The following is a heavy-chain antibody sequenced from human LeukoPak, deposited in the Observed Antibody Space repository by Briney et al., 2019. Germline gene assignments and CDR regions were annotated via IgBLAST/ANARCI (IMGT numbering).Heavy chain of an antibody. Sequence: PGGSLRLSCVASGFTFRNYAINWVRLAPGKGLEWVSIIYSGGSTYYADSVKGRFAISRDNSKNTLYLQMNSLRAEDTAVYYCAREGEMGGALDYWGQGTLVTVSS. V-gene: IGHV3-53*01. CDR2: IYSGGST. J-gene: IGHJ4*02. CDR3: AREGEMGGALDY. CDR1: GFTFRNYA. D-gene: IGHD5-24*01.